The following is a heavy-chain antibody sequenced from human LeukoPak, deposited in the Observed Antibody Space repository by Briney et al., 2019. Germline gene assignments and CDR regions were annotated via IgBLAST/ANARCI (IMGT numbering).Heavy chain of an antibody. D-gene: IGHD4-17*01. CDR1: GGSISSSNW. CDR3: ARDGGVTTSNAFDY. CDR2: IYHSGST. J-gene: IGHJ4*02. V-gene: IGHV4-4*02. Sequence: PSETLSLTCAVSGGSISSSNWWSWVRQPPGKGLEWIGEIYHSGSTNYNPSLKSRVTIPVDKSKNQFSLKLSSVTAADTAVYYCARDGGVTTSNAFDYWGQGTLVTVSS.